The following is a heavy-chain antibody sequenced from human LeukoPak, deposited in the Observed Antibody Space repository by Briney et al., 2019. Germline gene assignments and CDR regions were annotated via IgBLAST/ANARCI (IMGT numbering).Heavy chain of an antibody. CDR3: ARESARSQDAFDI. CDR2: ISAYNGNT. V-gene: IGHV1-18*01. D-gene: IGHD4-17*01. CDR1: GYTFTSYG. Sequence: RASVKVSCEASGYTFTSYGISWVRQAPGQGLEWMGWISAYNGNTNYAQKLQGRVTMTTDTSTSTAYMELRSLRSDDTAAYYCARESARSQDAFDIWGQGTMVTVSS. J-gene: IGHJ3*02.